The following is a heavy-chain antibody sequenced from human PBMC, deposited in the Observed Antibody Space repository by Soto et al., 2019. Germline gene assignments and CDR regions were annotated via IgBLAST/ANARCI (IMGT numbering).Heavy chain of an antibody. CDR1: GFTFSSYA. V-gene: IGHV3-23*01. CDR2: LSDSGGHT. D-gene: IGHD2-2*01. CDR3: AKDSQSVLGSAARVYGMDV. Sequence: EVQLLESGGGLVQPGGSLRLSCAGSGFTFSSYAMTWVRQAPGKGLEWVSTLSDSGGHTYYADSVKGRFTISRDNSKNTLYLRMNSLRAEDTAVYYCAKDSQSVLGSAARVYGMDVWGQGTTVTVSS. J-gene: IGHJ6*02.